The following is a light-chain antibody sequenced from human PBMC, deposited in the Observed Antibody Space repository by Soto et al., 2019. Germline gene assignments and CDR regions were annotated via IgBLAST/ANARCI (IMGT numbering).Light chain of an antibody. CDR3: QQRSNWPPT. V-gene: IGKV3-11*01. CDR1: QSVSSY. Sequence: IVLTQSPATLSLSPGERATLSCRASQSVSSYLAWYQQKPGQAPRLLNYDASNRATGIPARLSGSGSGTDFTLTISSLEPEDFAVYYCQQRSNWPPTFGQGTKLEIK. J-gene: IGKJ2*01. CDR2: DAS.